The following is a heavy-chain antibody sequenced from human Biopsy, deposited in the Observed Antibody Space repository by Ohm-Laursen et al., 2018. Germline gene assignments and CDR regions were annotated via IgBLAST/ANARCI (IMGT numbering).Heavy chain of an antibody. CDR2: IIAVSGLV. D-gene: IGHD3-3*01. CDR1: GGTFSNYA. V-gene: IGHV1-69*17. CDR3: ATPFQYYDSWGGYPPFDH. J-gene: IGHJ4*02. Sequence: SSVKVSCKASGGTFSNYAISWVRQAPGEGLEWMGGIIAVSGLVNYAPKFQGRVSITADKSTTTAYMELSNLKSEDTAVYYCATPFQYYDSWGGYPPFDHWGQGTLATVSS.